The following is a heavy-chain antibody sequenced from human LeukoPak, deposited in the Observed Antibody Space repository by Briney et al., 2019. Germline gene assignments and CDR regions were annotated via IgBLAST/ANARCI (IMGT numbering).Heavy chain of an antibody. D-gene: IGHD6-19*01. CDR3: AKGARIAVAGKLDY. J-gene: IGHJ4*02. CDR2: ISYDGSNK. CDR1: GFTFSSYG. V-gene: IGHV3-30*18. Sequence: PGRSLRLCCAASGFTFSSYGMHWVRQAAGKGLEWVAVISYDGSNKYYADSVKGRFTISRDNSKNTLYLQMNSLRAEDTAVYYCAKGARIAVAGKLDYWGQGTLVTVSS.